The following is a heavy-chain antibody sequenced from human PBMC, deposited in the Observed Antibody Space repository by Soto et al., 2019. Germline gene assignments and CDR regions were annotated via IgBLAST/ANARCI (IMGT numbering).Heavy chain of an antibody. D-gene: IGHD3-22*01. CDR3: ARVPTYDSSGGGDY. CDR2: INAGSGSA. J-gene: IGHJ4*02. Sequence: GASVKVSCKASGYSFTNSAIHWLRQAPGQRLEWMGWINAGSGSAKYSQKFQGRVTITRDTSTSTVYMELSSLRSEDTAVYYCARVPTYDSSGGGDYWGQGTLVTVSS. V-gene: IGHV1-3*01. CDR1: GYSFTNSA.